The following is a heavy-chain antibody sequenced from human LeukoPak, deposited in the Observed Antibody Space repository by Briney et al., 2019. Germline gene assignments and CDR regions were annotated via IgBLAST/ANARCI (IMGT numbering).Heavy chain of an antibody. Sequence: PSETLSLTCTVSGGSISSSSYYWGWIRQPRGKGLEWIGSIYYSGSTYYNPSLKSRVTISVDTSKNQFSLKLSSVTAADTAVYYCARVKGYSYAFYYFDYWGQGTLVTVSS. CDR3: ARVKGYSYAFYYFDY. D-gene: IGHD5-18*01. J-gene: IGHJ4*02. CDR2: IYYSGST. V-gene: IGHV4-39*07. CDR1: GGSISSSSYY.